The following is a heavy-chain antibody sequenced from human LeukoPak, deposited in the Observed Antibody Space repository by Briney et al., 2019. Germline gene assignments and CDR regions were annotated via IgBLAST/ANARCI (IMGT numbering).Heavy chain of an antibody. V-gene: IGHV3-53*01. J-gene: IGHJ4*02. Sequence: GGSLRLSCAASGFTVGSYYMSWVRQAPGKGLEWVSFIYSGGSTYYADSVKGRFTIPRDNSKNTLSLQMNSLRAEDTAVYYCARDLDDYDSSGSLAYWGQGTLVTVSS. CDR1: GFTVGSYY. D-gene: IGHD3-22*01. CDR2: IYSGGST. CDR3: ARDLDDYDSSGSLAY.